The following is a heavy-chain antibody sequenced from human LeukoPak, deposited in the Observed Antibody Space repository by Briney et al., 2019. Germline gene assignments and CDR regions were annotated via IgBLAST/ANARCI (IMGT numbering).Heavy chain of an antibody. V-gene: IGHV3-74*01. Sequence: GGSLRLSCSASGFTFSSNWMHWVRQAPGKGLVWVSRINSDASNTNYADSVKGRFTISRDNAKNMLFLQMNSVRAEDTAVYYCGSRDYWGQGTLVTVSS. J-gene: IGHJ4*02. CDR1: GFTFSSNW. CDR2: INSDASNT. CDR3: GSRDY.